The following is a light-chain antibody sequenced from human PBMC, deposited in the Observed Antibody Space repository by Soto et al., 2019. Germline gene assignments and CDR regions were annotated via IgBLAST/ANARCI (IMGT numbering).Light chain of an antibody. CDR2: KVS. J-gene: IGKJ4*01. CDR1: QILVYSDGNTY. CDR3: QQYDNWLT. V-gene: IGKV2-30*01. Sequence: VLLTQSPISLPVTLGHAASISCRSGQILVYSDGNTYLSWFQQRPGQSPRRLIYKVSNRDAGVPDRFSGSGSGTEFTLTISSLQSEDFAVYYCQQYDNWLTVGGGTKVDIK.